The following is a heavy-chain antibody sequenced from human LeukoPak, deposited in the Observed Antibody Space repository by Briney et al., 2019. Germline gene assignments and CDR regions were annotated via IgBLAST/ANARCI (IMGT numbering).Heavy chain of an antibody. Sequence: PGGSLRLSCAASGFTFSSYDMHWVRQATGKGPEWVSAIGTAGDTYYPGSVKGRFTISRENAKNSLYLQMNSLRAGDTAVYYCARYHGADAFDIWGQGTMVTVSS. V-gene: IGHV3-13*01. CDR1: GFTFSSYD. CDR3: ARYHGADAFDI. D-gene: IGHD4-17*01. CDR2: IGTAGDT. J-gene: IGHJ3*02.